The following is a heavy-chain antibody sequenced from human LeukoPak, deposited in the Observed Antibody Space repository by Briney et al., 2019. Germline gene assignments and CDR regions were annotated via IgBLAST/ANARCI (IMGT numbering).Heavy chain of an antibody. CDR2: IYTNNGNT. CDR1: GYTFTSYS. CDR3: ARHVRPFAYSWDQFTFDY. V-gene: IGHV1-18*01. D-gene: IGHD1-1*01. J-gene: IGHJ4*02. Sequence: ASVTVSCKASGYTFTSYSISWVRQAPGPGLGWMGWIYTNNGNTNYARELQGRVSMTTDTSTSTAYMELRSLTSDDTAVYYCARHVRPFAYSWDQFTFDYWGQGTLVTVSS.